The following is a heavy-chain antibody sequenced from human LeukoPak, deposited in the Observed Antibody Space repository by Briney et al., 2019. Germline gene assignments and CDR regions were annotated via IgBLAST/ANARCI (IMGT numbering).Heavy chain of an antibody. CDR1: GFTFSSSA. V-gene: IGHV3-23*01. CDR3: AKVNGNYYVDY. D-gene: IGHD1-7*01. CDR2: IIGSAGST. J-gene: IGHJ4*02. Sequence: PGGSLRLSCIASGFTFSSSAMSWVRQAPGKGLEWVSSIIGSAGSTFYADSVKGRFTISRDNSKNTVHLQMNSLRAEDTGIYYCAKVNGNYYVDYWGQGTLVTVSS.